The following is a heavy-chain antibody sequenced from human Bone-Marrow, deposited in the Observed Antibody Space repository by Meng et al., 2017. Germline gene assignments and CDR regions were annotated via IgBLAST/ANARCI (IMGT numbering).Heavy chain of an antibody. CDR1: GFRFSSYA. V-gene: IGHV3-30*04. J-gene: IGHJ6*02. CDR3: ARDSEGYFYSDGSGPQYFYYHGMDV. CDR2: ISFDGNNK. D-gene: IGHD3-22*01. Sequence: GGSLKISCAASGFRFSSYAMHWVRQAPGKGLEWMAVISFDGNNKYQADSVKGRFTFSRDNSKNTLSLQMNSLRAEDTAVYYCARDSEGYFYSDGSGPQYFYYHGMDVWGQG.